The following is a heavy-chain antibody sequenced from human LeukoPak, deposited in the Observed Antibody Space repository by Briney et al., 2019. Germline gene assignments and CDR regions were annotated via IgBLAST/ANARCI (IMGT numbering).Heavy chain of an antibody. CDR1: GGSISSYY. CDR3: ARARRGSSSSGDLFDY. V-gene: IGHV4-59*01. J-gene: IGHJ4*02. D-gene: IGHD6-6*01. CDR2: IYYSGST. Sequence: SETLSLTCTVSGGSISSYYWSWIRQPPGKGLEWIGCIYYSGSTNYNPSLKSRVTISVDTSKNQFSLKLSSVTAADTAVYYCARARRGSSSSGDLFDYWGQGTLVTVSS.